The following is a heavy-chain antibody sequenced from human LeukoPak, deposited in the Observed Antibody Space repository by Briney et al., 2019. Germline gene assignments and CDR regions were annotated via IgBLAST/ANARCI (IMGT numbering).Heavy chain of an antibody. CDR3: ARYNYNSAAFSYFDS. V-gene: IGHV4-31*03. CDR1: GGTISSGGYH. D-gene: IGHD3-10*01. Sequence: SETLSLTCSVPGGTISSGGYHWAWIRQHPGTGLEWIGYIYFSGGASYNPSLRSRIILSVDTSNNQFSLQMNSVTAADTAVYYCARYNYNSAAFSYFDSWGQGTLVTVSS. J-gene: IGHJ4*02. CDR2: IYFSGGA.